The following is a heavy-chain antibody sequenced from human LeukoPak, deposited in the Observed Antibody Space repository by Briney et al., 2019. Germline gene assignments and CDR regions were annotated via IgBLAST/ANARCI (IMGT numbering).Heavy chain of an antibody. CDR3: ATGLLGCSGGSCPDYGMDV. V-gene: IGHV1-46*01. CDR2: INLSGGST. J-gene: IGHJ6*02. D-gene: IGHD2-15*01. CDR1: GYTFTSYY. Sequence: ASVKVSCKASGYTFTSYYMHWVRQAPGQGLEWMGIINLSGGSTSYAQKFQGRVTMTRDTSTSTVYMELSSLRSEDTAVYYCATGLLGCSGGSCPDYGMDVWGQGTTVTVSS.